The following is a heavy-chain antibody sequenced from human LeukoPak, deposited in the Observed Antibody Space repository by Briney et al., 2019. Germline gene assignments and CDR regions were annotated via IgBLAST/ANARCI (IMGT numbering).Heavy chain of an antibody. D-gene: IGHD3-22*01. V-gene: IGHV3-30*18. CDR1: GFTFSSYG. J-gene: IGHJ4*02. Sequence: PGGSLRLSCAVSGFTFSSYGMHWVRQAPGKGLEWMAVISSDGSNKYYVDSVKGRFTISRDNSKNTLYLQMNSLRAEDTALYYCAKVQYYDSSGYLDYWGRGTLVTVSS. CDR3: AKVQYYDSSGYLDY. CDR2: ISSDGSNK.